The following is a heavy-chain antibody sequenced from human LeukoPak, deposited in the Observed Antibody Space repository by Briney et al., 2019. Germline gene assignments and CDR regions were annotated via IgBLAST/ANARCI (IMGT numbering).Heavy chain of an antibody. CDR2: ISSSSSYI. J-gene: IGHJ4*02. CDR3: ARDEAAPGRADY. Sequence: GGSLRLSCAASGFTFSSYSMNWVRQAPGKGLEWVSSISSSSSYIYYAASVKGRFTISRDNANNSLYLQMNSLRAEDTAVYYCARDEAAPGRADYWGQGTLVTVSS. D-gene: IGHD6-6*01. CDR1: GFTFSSYS. V-gene: IGHV3-21*01.